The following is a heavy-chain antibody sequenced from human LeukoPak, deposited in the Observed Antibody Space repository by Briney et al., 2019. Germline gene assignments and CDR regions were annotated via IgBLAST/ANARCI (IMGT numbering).Heavy chain of an antibody. D-gene: IGHD2-2*01. CDR1: GDSVSSNSVT. Sequence: SQTLSLICAISGDSVSSNSVTWNWIRQSPSRGLEWLGRTYYRSTWYNDYAVSVRGRITVNPDTSKNQFSLHLNSETPEDTAVYYCARRLTQYDCFDPWGQGILVTVSS. V-gene: IGHV6-1*01. CDR3: ARRLTQYDCFDP. CDR2: TYYRSTWYN. J-gene: IGHJ5*02.